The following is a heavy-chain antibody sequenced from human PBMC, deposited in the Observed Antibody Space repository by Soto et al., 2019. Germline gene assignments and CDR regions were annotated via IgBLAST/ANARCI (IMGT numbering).Heavy chain of an antibody. CDR3: ARWQWLVRGGLYFDL. Sequence: EVQLVESGGGLVQPGGSLRLSCAASGFTFSSYDMHWVRQATGQGLEWVSVIGTAGDTYYPGSVKGRFTISRENAKNSLYLQMTSLRAGDTAVYYCARWQWLVRGGLYFDLWGRGTLVTVSS. CDR2: IGTAGDT. D-gene: IGHD6-19*01. V-gene: IGHV3-13*04. J-gene: IGHJ2*01. CDR1: GFTFSSYD.